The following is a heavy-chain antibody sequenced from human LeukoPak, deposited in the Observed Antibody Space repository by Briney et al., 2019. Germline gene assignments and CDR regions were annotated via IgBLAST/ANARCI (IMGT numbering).Heavy chain of an antibody. V-gene: IGHV4-34*01. CDR2: INHSGST. CDR1: GESFSGYY. D-gene: IGHD6-19*01. J-gene: IGHJ4*02. CDR3: ARARAVAGPDY. Sequence: SETLSLTCAVYGESFSGYYWSWIRQPPGKGLEWIGEINHSGSTNYNPSLKSRVTISVDTSKNQFSLKLSSVTAADTAVYYCARARAVAGPDYWGQGTLVTVSS.